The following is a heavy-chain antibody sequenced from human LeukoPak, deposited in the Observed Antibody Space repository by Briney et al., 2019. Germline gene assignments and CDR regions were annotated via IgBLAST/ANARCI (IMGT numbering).Heavy chain of an antibody. D-gene: IGHD4-23*01. CDR1: GGSISSYY. V-gene: IGHV4-59*01. CDR2: IYYSGST. CDR3: ARVMTTVVTRGDYYYYGMDV. J-gene: IGHJ6*02. Sequence: SETLSLTCTVSGGSISSYYWSWIRQPPGKGLEWIGYIYYSGSTNYNPSLKSRVTISVDTSKNQFSLKLSSVTAADTAVYYCARVMTTVVTRGDYYYYGMDVWGQGTTVTVSS.